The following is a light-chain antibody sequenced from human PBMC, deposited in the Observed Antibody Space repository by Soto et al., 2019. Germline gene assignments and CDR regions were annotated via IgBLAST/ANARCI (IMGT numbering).Light chain of an antibody. V-gene: IGLV2-23*02. CDR2: EVS. J-gene: IGLJ2*01. CDR3: CSYAGSSTGV. CDR1: SSDVGSYNL. Sequence: QSVLTQPASVSGSPGQSITISCTGTSSDVGSYNLVSWYQQHPGKAPKLMIYEVSKRPSGVSNRFSGSKSGNTASLTISGLQDEDEADYYCCSYAGSSTGVFGGGTKLTVL.